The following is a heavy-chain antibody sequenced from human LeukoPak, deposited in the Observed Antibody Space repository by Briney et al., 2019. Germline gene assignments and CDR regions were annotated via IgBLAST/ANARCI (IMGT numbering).Heavy chain of an antibody. J-gene: IGHJ4*02. CDR2: IYYSGST. V-gene: IGHV4-59*01. D-gene: IGHD3-22*01. Sequence: PSETLSLTCAVYGGSFSGYYWSWIRQPPGKGLEWIGYIYYSGSTNYNPSLKSRVTISVDTSKNQFSLKLSSVTAADTAVYYCARADIPSPYYDSSGSFDYWGQGTLVTVSS. CDR3: ARADIPSPYYDSSGSFDY. CDR1: GGSFSGYY.